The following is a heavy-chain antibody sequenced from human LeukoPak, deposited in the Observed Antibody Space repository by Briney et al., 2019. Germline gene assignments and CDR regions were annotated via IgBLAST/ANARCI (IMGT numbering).Heavy chain of an antibody. V-gene: IGHV4-39*01. CDR3: ASTMYHYGSGYY. CDR2: IFYSGGT. D-gene: IGHD3-10*01. Sequence: ASETLSLTCTVSGGSINTPNYYWGWIRQTPGKGLEWIGNIFYSGGTYYSPSLKSRVTISVDTSKNQFSLKLSSVTAADTAVYYCASTMYHYGSGYYGGQGTLVTVSS. CDR1: GGSINTPNYY. J-gene: IGHJ4*02.